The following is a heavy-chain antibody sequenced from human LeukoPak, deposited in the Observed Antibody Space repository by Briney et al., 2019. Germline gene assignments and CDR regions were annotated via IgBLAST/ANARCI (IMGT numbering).Heavy chain of an antibody. CDR2: IYPGDSET. D-gene: IGHD2-21*02. CDR3: AQGGDSYYFDY. J-gene: IGHJ4*02. V-gene: IGHV5-51*01. Sequence: GESLKISCKGSGYIFITHWIGWVRQMPGKGLEWMGVIYPGDSETRYSPSFQGQVTISADKSISTAYLQWSSLKASDTAMYYCAQGGDSYYFDYWGQGTLVTVSS. CDR1: GYIFITHW.